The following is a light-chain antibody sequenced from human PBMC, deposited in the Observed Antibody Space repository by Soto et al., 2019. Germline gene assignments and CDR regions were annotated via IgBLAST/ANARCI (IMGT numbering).Light chain of an antibody. CDR1: QSVNSDY. V-gene: IGKV3-20*01. CDR2: DAS. J-gene: IGKJ5*01. Sequence: EIVLTQSPGTLSLSPGERATLSCRASQSVNSDYLGWFQQKPGQAPRLLIHDASTRASGIPDRFRGSESGTDFTLTIRGLEPEDAALYYCQQYGSSPTTFGQGTRLEI. CDR3: QQYGSSPTT.